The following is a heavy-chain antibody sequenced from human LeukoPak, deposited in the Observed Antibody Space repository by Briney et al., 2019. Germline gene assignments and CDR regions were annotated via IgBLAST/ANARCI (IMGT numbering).Heavy chain of an antibody. Sequence: ASVKVSCKASGYTFTSYDINWVRQATGQGLEWMGWMNPNSGNTGYAQKFQSRVTMTRNTSISTAYMELSSLRSEDTAVYYCARGYGSGSYYNYPHDYWGQGTLVTFSS. D-gene: IGHD3-10*01. J-gene: IGHJ4*02. CDR2: MNPNSGNT. V-gene: IGHV1-8*01. CDR1: GYTFTSYD. CDR3: ARGYGSGSYYNYPHDY.